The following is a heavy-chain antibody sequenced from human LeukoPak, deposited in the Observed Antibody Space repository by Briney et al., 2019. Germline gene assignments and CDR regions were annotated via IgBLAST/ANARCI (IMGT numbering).Heavy chain of an antibody. D-gene: IGHD6-13*01. J-gene: IGHJ4*02. CDR1: GFTFSSYN. Sequence: GGSLRLSCAASGFTFSSYNMNWVRQAPGKGLEWVSSITSSSTYIYYADSVKGRFTISRDNAKNSLYLQMNSLRAEDTAVYYCARESYGSAAGGYWGQGTLVTVSS. CDR3: ARESYGSAAGGY. V-gene: IGHV3-21*01. CDR2: ITSSSTYI.